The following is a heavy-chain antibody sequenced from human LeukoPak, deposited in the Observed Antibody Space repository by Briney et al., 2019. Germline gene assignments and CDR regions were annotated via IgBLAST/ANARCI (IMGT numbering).Heavy chain of an antibody. Sequence: SETLSLTCTVSGGSISIYYWSWIRQPPGKGLEWIGYIYYSGSTNYNPFLKSRVTISVDTSKNQFSLKLSSVTAADTAVYYCARHPDSSGYYFGDWYFDLWGRGTLVTVSS. CDR1: GGSISIYY. V-gene: IGHV4-59*08. CDR2: IYYSGST. CDR3: ARHPDSSGYYFGDWYFDL. D-gene: IGHD3-22*01. J-gene: IGHJ2*01.